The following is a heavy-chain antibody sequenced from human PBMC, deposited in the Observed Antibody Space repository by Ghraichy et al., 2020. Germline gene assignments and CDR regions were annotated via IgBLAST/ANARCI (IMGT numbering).Heavy chain of an antibody. CDR3: ANSRYTYHTGDY. Sequence: LSLTCAASGFTFSSYAMSWVRQAPGKGLEWVSAISGSGGNTYYADSVKGRFTISRDNSKNTLYLQMNSLRAEDTAVYYCANSRYTYHTGDYWGQGTLVTVSS. CDR1: GFTFSSYA. V-gene: IGHV3-23*01. D-gene: IGHD5-18*01. CDR2: ISGSGGNT. J-gene: IGHJ4*02.